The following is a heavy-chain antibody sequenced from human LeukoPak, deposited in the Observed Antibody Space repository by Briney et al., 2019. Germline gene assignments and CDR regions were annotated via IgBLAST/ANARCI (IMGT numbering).Heavy chain of an antibody. V-gene: IGHV4-34*01. CDR1: GGSFSGYY. Sequence: SETLSLTCAVYGGSFSGYYWSWIRQPPGKGLEWIGEINHSGSTNYNPSLKSRVTISVDTSKNQFSLKLSSVTAADTAVYYCARGLAYHDILTPSYYYGMDVWGQGTTVTVSS. CDR3: ARGLAYHDILTPSYYYGMDV. CDR2: INHSGST. J-gene: IGHJ6*02. D-gene: IGHD3-9*01.